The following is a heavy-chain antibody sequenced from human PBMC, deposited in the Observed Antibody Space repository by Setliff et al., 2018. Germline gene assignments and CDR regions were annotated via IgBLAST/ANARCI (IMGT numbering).Heavy chain of an antibody. CDR3: VRGGEGRDDSNSGS. J-gene: IGHJ5*02. V-gene: IGHV3-7*01. Sequence: GGSLRLSCAASGFSFRDSWMSWVRQAPGKGLEWVANINHDGIEKYYVDSVKGRFTISRDNAKNSLYLQMNSLRAEDTAVYYCVRGGEGRDDSNSGSWGQGTLVIVSS. CDR2: INHDGIEK. D-gene: IGHD2-21*02. CDR1: GFSFRDSW.